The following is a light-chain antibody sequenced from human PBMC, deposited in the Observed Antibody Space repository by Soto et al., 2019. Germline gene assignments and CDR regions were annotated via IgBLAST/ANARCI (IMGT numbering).Light chain of an antibody. CDR2: GAF. CDR1: QSVDTY. CDR3: QQYWTSPRT. V-gene: IGKV3-20*01. J-gene: IGKJ3*01. Sequence: ETVLTQSPGTLSLSPGERVSLSCRASQSVDTYLAWYQQKLGQPPSLLLYGAFSRPAGIPERFSGSGSETEFNLTINRLAPEDFGVYCCQQYWTSPRTFGPGTKL.